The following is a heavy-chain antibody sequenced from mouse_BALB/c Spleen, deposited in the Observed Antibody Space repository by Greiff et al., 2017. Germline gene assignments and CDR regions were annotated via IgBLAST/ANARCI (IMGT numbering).Heavy chain of an antibody. D-gene: IGHD2-1*01. CDR2: ISDGGSYT. CDR1: GFTFSDYY. Sequence: VQLVESGGGLVKPGGSLKLSCAASGFTFSDYYMYWVRQTPEKRLEWVATISDGGSYTYYPDSVKGRFTISRDNAKNNLYLQMSSLKSEDTAMYYCARYGNYVAYWGQGTLVTVSA. CDR3: ARYGNYVAY. V-gene: IGHV5-4*02. J-gene: IGHJ3*01.